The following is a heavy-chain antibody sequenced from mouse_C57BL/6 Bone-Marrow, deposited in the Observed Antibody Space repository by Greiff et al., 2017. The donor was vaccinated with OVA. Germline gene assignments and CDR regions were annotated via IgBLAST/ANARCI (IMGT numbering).Heavy chain of an antibody. CDR1: GYTFTDYE. J-gene: IGHJ2*01. D-gene: IGHD1-1*01. CDR3: TRESGSSYED. V-gene: IGHV1-15*01. Sequence: VQLQQSGAELVRPGASVTLSCKASGYTFTDYEMHWVKQTPVHGLEWIGAIEPETGGTAYNQKFKGKAILTADKSSSTAYMELRSLTSEDSAVYYCTRESGSSYEDWGQGTTLTVSS. CDR2: IEPETGGT.